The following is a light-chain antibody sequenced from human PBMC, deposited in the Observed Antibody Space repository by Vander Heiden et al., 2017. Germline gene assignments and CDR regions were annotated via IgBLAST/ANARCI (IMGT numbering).Light chain of an antibody. J-gene: IGKJ1*01. Sequence: VMTQSPATLSVSPGERATLSCRASRSISRNLAWYQQKPGQAPRLLIYGASARATGVTDRFSGSGSGTEFTLTISSLQSVDSAVYYCQQYNNWPPSWTFGQGTKVEV. CDR1: RSISRN. V-gene: IGKV3-15*01. CDR3: QQYNNWPPSWT. CDR2: GAS.